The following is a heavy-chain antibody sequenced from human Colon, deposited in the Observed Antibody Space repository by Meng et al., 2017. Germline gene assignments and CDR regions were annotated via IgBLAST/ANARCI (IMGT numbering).Heavy chain of an antibody. Sequence: GESLKISCVMSGLIFSRSGMHWVRQAPGKGLEGVAFIWSDGSQEYYADSVRGRFTISRDNSRNTVYLQMNSLRDEDTAVYYCARDKGTYYLDSWGQGTLVTGSS. CDR1: GLIFSRSG. CDR2: IWSDGSQE. D-gene: IGHD3-10*01. J-gene: IGHJ4*02. V-gene: IGHV3-33*01. CDR3: ARDKGTYYLDS.